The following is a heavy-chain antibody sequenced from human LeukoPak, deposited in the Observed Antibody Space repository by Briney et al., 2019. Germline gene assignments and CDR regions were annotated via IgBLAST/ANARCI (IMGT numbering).Heavy chain of an antibody. CDR2: IKQDGSEK. Sequence: PGGSLRLSCAASGFPFSSYWMSWVRQAPGKGLEWVANIKQDGSEKYYVDSVKGRFTISRDNAKNSLYLQMNSLRAEDTAVYYCAKKGATTGDFDYWGQGTLVTVSS. V-gene: IGHV3-7*03. CDR1: GFPFSSYW. J-gene: IGHJ4*02. D-gene: IGHD1-26*01. CDR3: AKKGATTGDFDY.